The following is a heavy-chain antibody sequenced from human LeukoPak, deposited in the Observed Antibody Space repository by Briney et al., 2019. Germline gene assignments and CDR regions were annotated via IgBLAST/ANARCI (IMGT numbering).Heavy chain of an antibody. Sequence: ASVKVSCKASGYTFTGYYMHWVRQAPGQGLEWMGWISAYNGNTNYAQKLQGRVTMTTDTSTSTAYMELRSLRSDDTAVYYCARGGWLAQFDYWGQGTLVTVSS. J-gene: IGHJ4*02. V-gene: IGHV1-18*04. D-gene: IGHD6-19*01. CDR1: GYTFTGYY. CDR2: ISAYNGNT. CDR3: ARGGWLAQFDY.